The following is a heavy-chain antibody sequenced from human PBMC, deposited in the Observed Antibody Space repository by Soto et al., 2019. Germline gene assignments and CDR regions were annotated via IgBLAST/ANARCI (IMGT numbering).Heavy chain of an antibody. CDR2: INPSGGST. J-gene: IGHJ4*02. D-gene: IGHD6-13*01. Sequence: QVQLVQSGAEVKKPGASVKVSCKASGYTFTSYYMHWVRQAPGQGLEWMGIINPSGGSTSYAQKFQGRVTMTRDTSTSTVYMELRSLRSEDTAVYYCARIDGAGKVDYWGQGTLVTVSS. V-gene: IGHV1-46*01. CDR3: ARIDGAGKVDY. CDR1: GYTFTSYY.